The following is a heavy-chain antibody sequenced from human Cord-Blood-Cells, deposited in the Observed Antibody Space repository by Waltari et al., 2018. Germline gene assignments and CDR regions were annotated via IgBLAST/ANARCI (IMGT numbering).Heavy chain of an antibody. CDR3: ARGGGWIQLWSNWFDP. Sequence: QVQLQQWGAGLLKPSETLSLTCAVYGGSFSGYYWSWIRQPPGKGLEWIGEIKHSGSTNTNPSLKSRVTISVDTSKNQFSLKLSSVTAADTAVYYCARGGGWIQLWSNWFDPWGQGTLVTVSS. D-gene: IGHD5-18*01. CDR2: IKHSGST. J-gene: IGHJ5*02. V-gene: IGHV4-34*01. CDR1: GGSFSGYY.